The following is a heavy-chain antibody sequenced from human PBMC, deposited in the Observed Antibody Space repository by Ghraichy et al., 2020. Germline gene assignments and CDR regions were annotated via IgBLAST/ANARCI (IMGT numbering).Heavy chain of an antibody. CDR1: GFTLSNYW. D-gene: IGHD6-19*01. J-gene: IGHJ4*02. Sequence: GGSLRLSCAASGFTLSNYWLTWVRQAPGKGLEWVANINQDGSEKYYVDSVKGRFTISRDSAKNSLYLQMNSLRVEGTGLHFRERGGRAGRGWGCYWGQGTLASDCS. V-gene: IGHV3-7*03. CDR3: ERGGRAGRGWGCY. CDR2: INQDGSEK.